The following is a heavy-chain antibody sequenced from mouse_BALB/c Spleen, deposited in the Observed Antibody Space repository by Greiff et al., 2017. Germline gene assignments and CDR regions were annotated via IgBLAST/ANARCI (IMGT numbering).Heavy chain of an antibody. CDR3: ASRERFAY. Sequence: VHVKQSGAELVKPGASVKLSCTASGFNIKDTYMHWVKQRPEQGLEWIGRIDPANGNTKYDPKFQGKATITADTSSNTAYLQLSSLTSEDTAVYYCASRERFAYWGQGTLVTVSA. CDR2: IDPANGNT. CDR1: GFNIKDTY. V-gene: IGHV14-3*02. J-gene: IGHJ3*01.